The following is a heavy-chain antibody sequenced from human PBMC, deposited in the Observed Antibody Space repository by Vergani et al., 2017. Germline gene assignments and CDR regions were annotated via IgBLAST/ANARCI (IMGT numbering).Heavy chain of an antibody. CDR2: IYHSGST. CDR3: ARDPDIVVVPAAPYYYYYYGMDV. D-gene: IGHD2-2*01. Sequence: QVQLQESGPGLVKPSETLSLTCAVSGYSISSGYYWGWIRQPPGKGLEWIGSIYHSGSTYYNPSLKSRVTISVDTSKNQFSLKLSSVTAADTAVYYCARDPDIVVVPAAPYYYYYYGMDVWGQ. V-gene: IGHV4-38-2*02. J-gene: IGHJ6*02. CDR1: GYSISSGYY.